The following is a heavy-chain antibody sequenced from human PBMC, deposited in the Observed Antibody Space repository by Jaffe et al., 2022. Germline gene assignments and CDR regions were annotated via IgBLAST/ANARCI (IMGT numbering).Heavy chain of an antibody. V-gene: IGHV4-61*01. CDR1: GGSVSSGSYY. J-gene: IGHJ6*03. Sequence: QVQLQESGPGLVKPSETLSLTCTVSGGSVSSGSYYWSWIRQPPGKGLEWIGYIYYSGSTNYNPSLKSRVTISVDTSKNQFSLKLSSVTAADTAVYYCARAFTIFGEDYMDVWGKGTTVTVSS. CDR3: ARAFTIFGEDYMDV. CDR2: IYYSGST. D-gene: IGHD3-3*01.